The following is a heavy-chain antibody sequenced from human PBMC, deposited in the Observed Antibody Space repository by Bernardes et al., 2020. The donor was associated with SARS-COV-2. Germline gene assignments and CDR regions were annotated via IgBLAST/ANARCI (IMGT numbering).Heavy chain of an antibody. Sequence: GGSLRLSCAASGFTFSSYGMHWVRQAPGKGLEWVAVIWYDGSNKYYADSVKGRFTISRDNSKNTLYLQMNSLRAEDTAVYYCARGAHTTSYQMGWFDPWGQGTLVTVSS. CDR1: GFTFSSYG. CDR3: ARGAHTTSYQMGWFDP. V-gene: IGHV3-33*01. J-gene: IGHJ5*02. D-gene: IGHD3-16*01. CDR2: IWYDGSNK.